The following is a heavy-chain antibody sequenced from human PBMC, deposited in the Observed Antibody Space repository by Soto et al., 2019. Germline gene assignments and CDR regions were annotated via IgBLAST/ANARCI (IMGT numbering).Heavy chain of an antibody. CDR1: GYTFTKYF. Sequence: QVQLVQSGAEVKKPGASVKVSCQASGYTFTKYFIQWIRQGPGQDLEWVGLINPAGGTSSYAQKFQGRVTMTRDTSSRTVFMEMSSLRSDDTGVYFCATDGTFDIWGQGTLVTVSS. CDR2: INPAGGTS. J-gene: IGHJ4*02. V-gene: IGHV1-46*01. D-gene: IGHD1-7*01. CDR3: ATDGTFDI.